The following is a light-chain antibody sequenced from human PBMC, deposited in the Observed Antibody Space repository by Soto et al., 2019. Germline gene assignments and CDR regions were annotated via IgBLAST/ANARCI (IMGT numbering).Light chain of an antibody. CDR2: DAS. V-gene: IGKV3-11*01. J-gene: IGKJ5*01. CDR1: QRVSSY. CDR3: QQRSNWPLIT. Sequence: PGERATLSCRASQRVSSYLAWYQQKPGQAPRLLIYDASNRATGIPARFSGSGSGTDFTLTISSLEPEDFAVYYCQQRSNWPLITFGQGTRLEIK.